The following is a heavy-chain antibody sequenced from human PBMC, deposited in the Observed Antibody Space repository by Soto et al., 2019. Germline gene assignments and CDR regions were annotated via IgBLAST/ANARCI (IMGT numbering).Heavy chain of an antibody. CDR2: RKSKTEGGTA. V-gene: IGHV3-15*07. CDR1: GFNLSDLW. CDR3: TAGIYYDILTGYHNVAY. D-gene: IGHD3-9*01. J-gene: IGHJ4*02. Sequence: PVGFLRPSRVAVGFNLSDLWVPRVRQAARKGLVWVGRRKSKTEGGTAVYAAPVTSRATISVDDSKNTFYLQMNSLKTEHTAVYYCTAGIYYDILTGYHNVAYWGQGTLVTVSS.